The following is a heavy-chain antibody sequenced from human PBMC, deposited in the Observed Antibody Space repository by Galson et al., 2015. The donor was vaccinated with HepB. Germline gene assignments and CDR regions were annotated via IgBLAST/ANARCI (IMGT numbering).Heavy chain of an antibody. CDR1: GFTFSRYA. J-gene: IGHJ4*02. CDR2: ISGSGGNI. V-gene: IGHV3-23*01. Sequence: SLRLSCAASGFTFSRYAVNWVRQAPGKGLEWVSAISGSGGNIYNADSVKGRFTISRDDSKNALYLQMNNLKTDDTAVYYCASMYYAHDYWGQGTLVTVSS. D-gene: IGHD2-8*01. CDR3: ASMYYAHDY.